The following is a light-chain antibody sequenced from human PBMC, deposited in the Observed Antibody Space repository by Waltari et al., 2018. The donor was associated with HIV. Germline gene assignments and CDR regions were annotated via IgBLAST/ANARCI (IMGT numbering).Light chain of an antibody. CDR1: ESLRHENGFKY. V-gene: IGKV2-28*01. CDR2: LAT. CDR3: MQSLRIPWT. Sequence: VVMIQSPRYLPVSFGEPASISCPSHESLRHENGFKYLDWYLQRPGRTPQLLIQLATSRAVGVPTRFGGSASDTNFTLTISLVETGDVVLYYCMQSLRIPWTFGQGTRV. J-gene: IGKJ1*01.